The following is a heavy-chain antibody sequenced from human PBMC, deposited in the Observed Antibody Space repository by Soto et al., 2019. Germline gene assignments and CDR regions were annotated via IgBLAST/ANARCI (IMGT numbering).Heavy chain of an antibody. Sequence: QMQLVQSGPEVKKPGTSVKVSCKASGFTFTSSAVQWVRQARGQRLEWIGWIVVGSGNTNYAQKFQERVTITRDMSTSTAYMELSSLRSEDTAVYYCAADAYYDILTGYYPYGMDVWGQGTTVTVSS. CDR3: AADAYYDILTGYYPYGMDV. D-gene: IGHD3-9*01. CDR2: IVVGSGNT. J-gene: IGHJ6*02. V-gene: IGHV1-58*01. CDR1: GFTFTSSA.